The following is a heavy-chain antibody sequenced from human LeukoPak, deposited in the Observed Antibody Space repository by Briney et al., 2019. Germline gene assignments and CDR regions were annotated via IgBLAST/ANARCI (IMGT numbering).Heavy chain of an antibody. CDR3: ARQGVYCSSTSCSFDY. V-gene: IGHV5-51*01. J-gene: IGHJ4*02. CDR1: GYSFTSYW. D-gene: IGHD2-2*01. CDR2: IYPGDSDT. Sequence: GESLKISCKGSGYSFTSYWIGCVRQMPGKGLEWMGIIYPGDSDTRYSPSFQGQVTISADKSISTAYLQWSSLKASDTAMYYCARQGVYCSSTSCSFDYWGQGTLVTVSS.